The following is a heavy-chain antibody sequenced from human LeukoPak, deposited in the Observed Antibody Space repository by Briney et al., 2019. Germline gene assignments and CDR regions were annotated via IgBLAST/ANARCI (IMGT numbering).Heavy chain of an antibody. CDR3: VREGRHSYGYYFDY. CDR2: INPNSGGT. CDR1: GYTFTGYY. D-gene: IGHD5-18*01. Sequence: ASVKVSCKASGYTFTGYYMHWVRQAPGQGLEWMGWINPNSGGTNYAQKFQGRVTMTRDTSISTAYMELSRLRSDDTAVYYCVREGRHSYGYYFDYWGQGTLVTVSS. V-gene: IGHV1-2*02. J-gene: IGHJ4*02.